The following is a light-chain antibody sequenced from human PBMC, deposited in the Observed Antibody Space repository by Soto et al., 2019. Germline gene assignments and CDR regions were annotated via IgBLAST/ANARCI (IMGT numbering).Light chain of an antibody. CDR2: DTS. CDR1: TGAVTSGHY. Sequence: QPVVTQEPSLTVSPGGTVTLTCGSSTGAVTSGHYPYWFQQKPGQAPRTLIYDTSNKHSWTPARFSGSLLGGKAALTLSGAQPEDEAEYYCLLSYSGARPWVFGGGTKLTV. V-gene: IGLV7-46*01. J-gene: IGLJ3*02. CDR3: LLSYSGARPWV.